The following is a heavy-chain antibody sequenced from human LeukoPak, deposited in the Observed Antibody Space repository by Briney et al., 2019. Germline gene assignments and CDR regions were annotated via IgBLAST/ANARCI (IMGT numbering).Heavy chain of an antibody. Sequence: GESLQISCKGSGYTFTSYWIGWARQMPGKGLEWMGIIYPGDSDTRYRPSFQGQVTISADKSISTAYLQWSSLKASDTAMYYCARHGRIAVADDAFDIWGQGTMVTVSS. CDR1: GYTFTSYW. CDR3: ARHGRIAVADDAFDI. D-gene: IGHD6-19*01. CDR2: IYPGDSDT. V-gene: IGHV5-51*01. J-gene: IGHJ3*02.